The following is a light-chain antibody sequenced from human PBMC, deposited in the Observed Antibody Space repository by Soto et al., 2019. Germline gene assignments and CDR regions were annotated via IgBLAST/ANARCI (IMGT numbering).Light chain of an antibody. Sequence: DIQMTQSPSTLSASVGDRVTITCRASQSISSWLAWYQQQPGKAPKILLYEATSLESGVSSRFSGSGSGTEFTLTISSLQADDFATYYCQQYDSYPWTFGQGTKVEIK. CDR1: QSISSW. V-gene: IGKV1-5*03. CDR3: QQYDSYPWT. CDR2: EAT. J-gene: IGKJ1*01.